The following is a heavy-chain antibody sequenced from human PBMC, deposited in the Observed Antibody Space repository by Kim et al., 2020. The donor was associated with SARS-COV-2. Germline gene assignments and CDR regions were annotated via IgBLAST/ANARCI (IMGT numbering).Heavy chain of an antibody. CDR2: ISAYNGNT. J-gene: IGHJ4*02. Sequence: ASVKVSCKASGYTFTSYGISWVRQAPGQGLEWMGWISAYNGNTNYAQKLQGRVTMTTDTSTSTAYMELRSLRSDDTAVYYCARDILTGYWGGAFDYWGQGTLVTVSS. CDR1: GYTFTSYG. CDR3: ARDILTGYWGGAFDY. D-gene: IGHD3-9*01. V-gene: IGHV1-18*01.